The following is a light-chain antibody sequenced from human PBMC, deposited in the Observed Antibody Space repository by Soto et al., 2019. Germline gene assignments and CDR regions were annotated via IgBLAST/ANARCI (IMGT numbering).Light chain of an antibody. CDR1: QSVTSDS. CDR3: QQYGSLPYT. CDR2: GAS. V-gene: IGKV3-20*01. J-gene: IGKJ2*01. Sequence: EIVLTQSPGTLSLSPGERATLSCRASQSVTSDSLAWYQQEPGQAPRLLLYGASNRATGIPDRFSGSGSGTVFTLTISSVEPEDFAVYSCQQYGSLPYTFGQGTKLEIK.